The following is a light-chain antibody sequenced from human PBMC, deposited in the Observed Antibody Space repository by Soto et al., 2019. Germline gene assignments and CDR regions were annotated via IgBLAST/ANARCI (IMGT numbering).Light chain of an antibody. J-gene: IGLJ3*02. CDR1: SSDVGGYSY. CDR2: TNN. Sequence: QSALTQPRSVSGSPGQSLTISCTGTSSDVGGYSYVSWYQQFPGTAPKLVIHTNNRRPSGVPDRFSGSRSGTSASLAISGLRSEDEADYYCAAWDDRLSGRVFGGGTKLTVL. V-gene: IGLV1-47*02. CDR3: AAWDDRLSGRV.